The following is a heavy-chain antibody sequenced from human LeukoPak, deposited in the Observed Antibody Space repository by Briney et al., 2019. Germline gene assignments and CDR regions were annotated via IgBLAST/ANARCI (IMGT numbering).Heavy chain of an antibody. J-gene: IGHJ4*02. V-gene: IGHV3-23*01. CDR3: AKEGTSSVNTPYADY. D-gene: IGHD4-17*01. Sequence: GGSLRLSRAASGFTFSNYAISWVRQAPGKGLEWVSAISGSGGSTYYADSVKGRFTISRDNSKNTLYLQMSSLRAEDTAIYYCAKEGTSSVNTPYADYWGQGTLVTVSS. CDR2: ISGSGGST. CDR1: GFTFSNYA.